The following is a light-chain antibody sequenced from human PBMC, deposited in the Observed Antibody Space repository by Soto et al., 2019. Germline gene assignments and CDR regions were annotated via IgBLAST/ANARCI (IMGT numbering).Light chain of an antibody. J-gene: IGLJ1*01. CDR3: CSYAGSSTYV. Sequence: QSVLAQPASVSGSPGQSITISCTGTNSDVGGYNFVSWYQQHPDKAPKVIIYEGSKRPSGVSNRFSGSKSGNTVSLTISGLQAEDEADYYCCSYAGSSTYVFGTGTKVTVL. CDR2: EGS. V-gene: IGLV2-23*01. CDR1: NSDVGGYNF.